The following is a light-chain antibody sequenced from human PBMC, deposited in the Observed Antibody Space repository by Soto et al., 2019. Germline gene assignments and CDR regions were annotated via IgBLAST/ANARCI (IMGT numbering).Light chain of an antibody. Sequence: QTVVTQPPSVSAAPGQKVTISCSGSTSNIGSNYVSWYQQLPGTAPRLLIYDNNKRPSGIPDRFSGSKSGTSATLGITGLQTGDEADYYCGTGDSSRGAVVFGGGTKLTVL. CDR3: GTGDSSRGAVV. V-gene: IGLV1-51*01. J-gene: IGLJ2*01. CDR1: TSNIGSNY. CDR2: DNN.